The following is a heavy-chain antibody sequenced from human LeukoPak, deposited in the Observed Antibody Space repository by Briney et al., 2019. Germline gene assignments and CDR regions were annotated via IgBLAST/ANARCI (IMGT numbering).Heavy chain of an antibody. CDR1: GGSISSSNHY. J-gene: IGHJ4*02. D-gene: IGHD2-2*02. CDR2: IYYSGST. V-gene: IGHV4-39*07. CDR3: ATNPAYTTQ. Sequence: PSETLSLTCTVSGGSISSSNHYWGWIRQPPGKGLEWIGTIYYSGSTYYNPSLKSRVTISVDTSKNQFSLKLSSVTAADTAVYYCATNPAYTTQWGQGTLVTVSS.